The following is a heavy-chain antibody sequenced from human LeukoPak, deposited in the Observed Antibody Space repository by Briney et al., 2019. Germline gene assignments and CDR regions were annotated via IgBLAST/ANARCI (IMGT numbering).Heavy chain of an antibody. CDR1: GYTSTSYW. J-gene: IGHJ4*02. Sequence: GESLKISCRGSGYTSTSYWIGWVRQMPGKGLEWMGIIFPGDSDTRYSPSFQGQVTISADKSISTAYLQWSSLKASDTAMYYCARLPGYCSGRSCYFDYWGQGTLVTVSS. CDR3: ARLPGYCSGRSCYFDY. CDR2: IFPGDSDT. D-gene: IGHD2-15*01. V-gene: IGHV5-51*01.